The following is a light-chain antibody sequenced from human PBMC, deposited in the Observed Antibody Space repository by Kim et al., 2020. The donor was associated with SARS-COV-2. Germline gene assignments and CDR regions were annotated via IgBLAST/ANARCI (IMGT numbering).Light chain of an antibody. CDR2: DAS. CDR3: HQYIRSPYS. CDR1: QRISSNF. J-gene: IGKJ2*03. Sequence: FSPGERATLSCRANQRISSNFLALYQHKPGQSPRLLIHDASHRATGIPDRFSGSGSGTDFTLTISRLEPEVFAVYYCHQYIRSPYSFGQGTKLEIK. V-gene: IGKV3-20*01.